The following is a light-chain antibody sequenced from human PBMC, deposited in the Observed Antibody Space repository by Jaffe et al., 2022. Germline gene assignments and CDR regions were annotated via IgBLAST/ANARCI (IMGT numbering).Light chain of an antibody. Sequence: DIQMTQSPSSLSASVGDRVTITCRASQGINNYLGWFQQKPGKVPNFLMHAASTLHSGVPSRFSGSGSGTEFNLTISSLQPEDVATYYCQKYNSVPLTFGGGTKVEIK. CDR3: QKYNSVPLT. J-gene: IGKJ4*01. CDR2: AAS. V-gene: IGKV1-27*01. CDR1: QGINNY.